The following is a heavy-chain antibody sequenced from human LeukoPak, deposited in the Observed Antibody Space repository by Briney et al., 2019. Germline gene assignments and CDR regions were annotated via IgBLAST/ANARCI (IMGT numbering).Heavy chain of an antibody. V-gene: IGHV3-15*01. J-gene: IGHJ4*02. CDR2: IKSKTDGGTP. Sequence: PGGSLRLSCEVSGFTFSNAWMSWVRQAPGKGLEWVGRIKSKTDGGTPDYAAPVKGRFTISRDDSKNTLYLQMNSLKTEDTAVYYCTGVSRSSWYDYWGQGTLVTVSS. D-gene: IGHD6-13*01. CDR3: TGVSRSSWYDY. CDR1: GFTFSNAW.